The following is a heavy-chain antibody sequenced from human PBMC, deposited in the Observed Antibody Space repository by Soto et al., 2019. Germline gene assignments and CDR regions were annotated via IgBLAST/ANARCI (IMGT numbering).Heavy chain of an antibody. CDR1: GGSFSGYY. V-gene: IGHV4-34*01. D-gene: IGHD3-22*01. CDR3: ARGDSSGYYFYYYYGMDV. CDR2: INHSGST. J-gene: IGHJ6*02. Sequence: QVQLQQWGAGLLKPSETLSLTCAVYGGSFSGYYWSWIRPPPGQGLEWIGEINHSGSTNYNPSLKRRVTIAVDTSKNQFSLKLSSVTAADTAVYYCARGDSSGYYFYYYYGMDVWGQGTTVTVSS.